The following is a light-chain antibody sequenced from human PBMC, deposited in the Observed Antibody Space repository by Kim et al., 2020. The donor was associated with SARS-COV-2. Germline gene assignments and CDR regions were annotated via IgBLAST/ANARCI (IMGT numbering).Light chain of an antibody. CDR3: QAWDNSTVI. CDR1: KLEDKN. Sequence: SVSAGQTVSITCSEDKLEDKNTCWYQQKPGQSPVMVIYQNAKRAPGIPERFSGSNSGNTATLTISGAQAIDEADYYCQAWDNSTVIFGGGTKLTVL. V-gene: IGLV3-1*01. J-gene: IGLJ2*01. CDR2: QNA.